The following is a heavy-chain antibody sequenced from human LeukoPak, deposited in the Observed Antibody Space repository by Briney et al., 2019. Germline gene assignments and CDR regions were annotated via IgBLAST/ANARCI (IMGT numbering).Heavy chain of an antibody. CDR3: ARDQWMGYCSSTSCYTRD. Sequence: SVKVSCKASGGTFSSYAISWVRQAPGQGLEWMGGIIPIFGTANYAQKFQGRVTITADESTSTAYMELSSLRSEDTAVYYCARDQWMGYCSSTSCYTRDWGQGTLVTVSS. D-gene: IGHD2-2*02. CDR2: IIPIFGTA. J-gene: IGHJ4*02. CDR1: GGTFSSYA. V-gene: IGHV1-69*13.